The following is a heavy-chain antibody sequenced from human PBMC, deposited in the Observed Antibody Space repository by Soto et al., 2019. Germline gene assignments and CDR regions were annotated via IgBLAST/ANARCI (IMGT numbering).Heavy chain of an antibody. CDR1: GFTFSSYG. Sequence: LRLYCAASGFTFSSYGMHWVRQAPGKGLEWVAVISYDGSNKYYADSVKGRFTISRDSSKNTLYLQMNSLRAEDTAVYYCAKDPGYCTNGVCYTGGWFDPWGQGTLVTVSS. V-gene: IGHV3-30*18. D-gene: IGHD2-8*01. CDR2: ISYDGSNK. J-gene: IGHJ5*02. CDR3: AKDPGYCTNGVCYTGGWFDP.